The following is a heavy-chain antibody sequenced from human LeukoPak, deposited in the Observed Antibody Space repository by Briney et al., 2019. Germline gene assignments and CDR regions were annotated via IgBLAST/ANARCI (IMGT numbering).Heavy chain of an antibody. CDR3: ARLYSSSWYVGDY. CDR1: GGTFSSYA. J-gene: IGHJ4*02. D-gene: IGHD6-13*01. Sequence: SVKVSCKASGGTFSSYAISWVGQAPGQGLEWMGGIIPIFGTANYAQKFQGRVTITTDESTSTAYMELSSLRSEDTAVYYCARLYSSSWYVGDYWGQGTLVTVSS. CDR2: IIPIFGTA. V-gene: IGHV1-69*05.